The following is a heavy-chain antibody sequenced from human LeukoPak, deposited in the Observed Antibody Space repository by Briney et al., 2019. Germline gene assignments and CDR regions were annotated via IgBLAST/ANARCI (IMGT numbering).Heavy chain of an antibody. CDR2: IYYSGST. CDR1: GGSISSHY. CDR3: AREATGLFDP. J-gene: IGHJ5*02. Sequence: SETLSLTCTVSGGSISSHYWSWIRQPPGKGLECIGYIYYSGSTNYNPSLKSRVTISVDTSKNQFSLKLSSVTAADTAVYYCAREATGLFDPWGQGTLVTVSS. D-gene: IGHD1-14*01. V-gene: IGHV4-59*11.